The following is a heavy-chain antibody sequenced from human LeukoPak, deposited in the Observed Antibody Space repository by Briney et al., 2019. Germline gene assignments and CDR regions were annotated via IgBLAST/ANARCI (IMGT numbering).Heavy chain of an antibody. CDR1: GYTFTSYG. V-gene: IGHV1-18*01. CDR3: TRDFYSSCWFTHTHLDV. J-gene: IGHJ6*04. D-gene: IGHD6-13*01. CDR2: FRAYNVNT. Sequence: ASVKPSCKAAGYTFTSYGISSVRQAPGHRLEGMGWFRAYNVNTNYAQKLQGRVTMTADTSTSTAYMELRSLRSDDTAVYYWTRDFYSSCWFTHTHLDVWGKGTTVTVSS.